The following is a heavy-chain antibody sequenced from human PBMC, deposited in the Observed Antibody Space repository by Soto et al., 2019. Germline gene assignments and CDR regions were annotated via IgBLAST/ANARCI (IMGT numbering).Heavy chain of an antibody. Sequence: QVQLQQWGAGLLKPSETLSLTCAVYGGSFSGYYWSWIRQPPGKGLEWIGEINHSGSTNYNPSLKSRVTISVDTSKNQFSLKLSSVTAADTAVYYCARGEAYCSGGSCECYYYYMDVWGKGTTVTVSS. J-gene: IGHJ6*03. V-gene: IGHV4-34*01. CDR3: ARGEAYCSGGSCECYYYYMDV. D-gene: IGHD2-15*01. CDR2: INHSGST. CDR1: GGSFSGYY.